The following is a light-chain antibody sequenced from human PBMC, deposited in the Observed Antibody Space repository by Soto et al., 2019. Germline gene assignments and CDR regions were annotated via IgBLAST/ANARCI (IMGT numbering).Light chain of an antibody. J-gene: IGLJ1*01. V-gene: IGLV1-40*01. Sequence: QSVLTQPPSVSGAPGQRVTISCTGSSSNIGAGYDVHWYQQLPGTAPKLLISGNSNRPSGVPDRFSGSKSGTSASLAITGLQAEDEADYYCPSYDSSLSGLVFGTGTKLTVL. CDR1: SSNIGAGYD. CDR2: GNS. CDR3: PSYDSSLSGLV.